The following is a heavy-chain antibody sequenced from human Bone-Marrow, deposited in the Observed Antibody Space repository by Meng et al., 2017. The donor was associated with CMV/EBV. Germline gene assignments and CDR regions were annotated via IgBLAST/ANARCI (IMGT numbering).Heavy chain of an antibody. J-gene: IGHJ4*02. V-gene: IGHV3-23*01. CDR2: IGSVGGDT. D-gene: IGHD4-23*01. CDR1: GCIFRDYA. CDR3: AKDGVARNSIWDYFDS. Sequence: SGCIFRDYARSWVRQAPGKGLEWVSTIGSVGGDTYYPDSVKGRFTISRDDSRDTLYLQLNSLRAEDTAIYYCAKDGVARNSIWDYFDSWGQGTLVTVSS.